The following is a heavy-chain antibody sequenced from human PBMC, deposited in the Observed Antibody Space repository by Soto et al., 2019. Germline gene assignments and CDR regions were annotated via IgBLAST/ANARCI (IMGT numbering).Heavy chain of an antibody. D-gene: IGHD3-3*01. Sequence: QVQLQESGPGLVKPSETLSLTCTVSGGSISSYYWSWIRQPPGKGLEWIGYIYYSGSTNYNPSLKSRVTISVDTSKNQFSLKLSSVTAAVTAVYYCARAIYDFWSGGGATENWFDPWGQGTLVTVSS. CDR2: IYYSGST. J-gene: IGHJ5*02. V-gene: IGHV4-59*01. CDR1: GGSISSYY. CDR3: ARAIYDFWSGGGATENWFDP.